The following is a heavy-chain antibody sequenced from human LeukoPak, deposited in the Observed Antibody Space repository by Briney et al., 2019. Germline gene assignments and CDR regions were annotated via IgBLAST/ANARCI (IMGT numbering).Heavy chain of an antibody. V-gene: IGHV1-69*13. CDR3: ARCGGGTTCPSYYYFYMDV. Sequence: SVKVSCKASGGNFGSYAINWVRQAPGQGLEWMGGIIPVFAIANYAQKFQGRVTITADESTSTAYMELSSLRSEDTAVYYCARCGGGTTCPSYYYFYMDVWGKGTTVTISS. CDR2: IIPVFAIA. J-gene: IGHJ6*03. D-gene: IGHD2-15*01. CDR1: GGNFGSYA.